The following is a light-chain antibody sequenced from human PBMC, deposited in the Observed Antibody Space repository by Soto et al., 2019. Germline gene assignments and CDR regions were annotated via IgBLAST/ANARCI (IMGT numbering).Light chain of an antibody. V-gene: IGKV1-39*01. J-gene: IGKJ2*01. CDR1: QSIMSY. Sequence: DIQMTQSPSSLSASVGDRLTITCRASQSIMSYLNWYQQKPGEAPNLLIYTASNLQSGVPSRFSGSGSGTDFTLTISSLQPEDFATYYCQQSYSTPYTFGQGTKLEI. CDR2: TAS. CDR3: QQSYSTPYT.